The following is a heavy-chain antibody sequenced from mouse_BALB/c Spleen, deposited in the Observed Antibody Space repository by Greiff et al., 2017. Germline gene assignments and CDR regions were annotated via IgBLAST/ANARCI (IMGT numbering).Heavy chain of an antibody. CDR2: IRNKANGYTT. V-gene: IGHV7-3*02. CDR3: ARGAPYGY. D-gene: IGHD2-10*02. J-gene: IGHJ4*01. CDR1: GFTFTDYY. Sequence: EVKLVESGGGLVQPGGSLRLSCATSGFTFTDYYMSWVRQPPGKALEWLGFIRNKANGYTTEYSASVKGRFTSSRDNSQSILYLQMNTLRAEDSATYYCARGAPYGYWGQGTSVTVSS.